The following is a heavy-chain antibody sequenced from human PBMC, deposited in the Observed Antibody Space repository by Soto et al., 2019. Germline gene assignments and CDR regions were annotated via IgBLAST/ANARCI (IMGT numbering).Heavy chain of an antibody. D-gene: IGHD6-13*01. CDR1: GGSVSSDNSY. Sequence: SETLSLTCTVSGGSVSSDNSYWSWLRQTPGKGLEWIGYISHSGSTDYNPSLESRLIISLDTSNSQFSLKLSSVTAADTAVYYCARDRVAAAGIAHYYYGMDVWGQGTTVTVSS. J-gene: IGHJ6*02. CDR2: ISHSGST. V-gene: IGHV4-61*01. CDR3: ARDRVAAAGIAHYYYGMDV.